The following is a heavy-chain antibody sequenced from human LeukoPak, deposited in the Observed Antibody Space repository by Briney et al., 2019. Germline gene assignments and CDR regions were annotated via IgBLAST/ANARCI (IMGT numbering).Heavy chain of an antibody. D-gene: IGHD3-22*01. V-gene: IGHV1-8*01. Sequence: GASVKVSCKASGYTFTSYDINWVRQATGQGLEWMGWMNPNSGNTGYAQKFQGRVTMTGNTSISTAYMELSSLRSEDTAVYYCARFDYYDSSGYMKQDDYWGQGTLVTVSS. CDR3: ARFDYYDSSGYMKQDDY. J-gene: IGHJ4*02. CDR1: GYTFTSYD. CDR2: MNPNSGNT.